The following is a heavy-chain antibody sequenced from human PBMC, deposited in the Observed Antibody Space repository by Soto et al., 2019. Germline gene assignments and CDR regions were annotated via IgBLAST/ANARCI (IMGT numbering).Heavy chain of an antibody. V-gene: IGHV4-61*08. J-gene: IGHJ4*02. CDR1: GGSISSGGYS. D-gene: IGHD7-27*01. CDR2: IYYGGST. Sequence: SETLSLTCAVSGGSISSGGYSWSWIRQPPGKGLEWIGYIYYGGSTNYNPSLKSRVTISVDTPKNQFSLKLSSVTAADTAVYYCAKNWNWGSLVHWGQGTLVTVSS. CDR3: AKNWNWGSLVH.